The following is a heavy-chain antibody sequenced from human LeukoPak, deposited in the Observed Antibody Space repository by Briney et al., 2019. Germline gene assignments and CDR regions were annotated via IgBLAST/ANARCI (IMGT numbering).Heavy chain of an antibody. J-gene: IGHJ4*02. D-gene: IGHD5/OR15-5a*01. V-gene: IGHV4-39*01. CDR2: FYYTGRT. CDR3: ARHLSSVSTNDY. Sequence: PSETLSLTCTVSGGSVSSGSYYWGWIRQPPGKGLEWIGGFYYTGRTYYNPSLKSRVTISVDTSKNQFSLKVTSVTAADTAVYYCARHLSSVSTNDYWGQGTLVSVSS. CDR1: GGSVSSGSYY.